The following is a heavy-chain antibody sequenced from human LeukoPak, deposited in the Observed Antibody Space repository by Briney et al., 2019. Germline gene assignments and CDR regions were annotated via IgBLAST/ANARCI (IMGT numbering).Heavy chain of an antibody. Sequence: GGSLRLSCAGSGFTFTNYAMSWVRQAPGKGLEWVSDISGSGYTTHYVGSVKGRFTISRDNSKNTLYLQMNSLRAEDTAVYYCARSVVVVPAAITYYYYYGMDVWGQGTTVTVS. CDR3: ARSVVVVPAAITYYYYYGMDV. CDR1: GFTFTNYA. CDR2: ISGSGYTT. J-gene: IGHJ6*02. V-gene: IGHV3-23*01. D-gene: IGHD2-2*01.